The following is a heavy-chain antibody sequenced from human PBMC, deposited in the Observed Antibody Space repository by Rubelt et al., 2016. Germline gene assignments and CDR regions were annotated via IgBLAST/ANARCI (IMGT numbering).Heavy chain of an antibody. V-gene: IGHV1-46*01. Sequence: GDSVGISCKASGYTFISHYIHWVRQAPGQGPEWMGIINPSGGNTNYAQKFQGRVTMTRDTSTGTVYMELSSLRSEDTAVYYCATTVMTTESLADEAGFFDYWGQGTLVTVSS. CDR1: GYTFISHY. J-gene: IGHJ4*02. D-gene: IGHD4-17*01. CDR2: INPSGGNT. CDR3: ATTVMTTESLADEAGFFDY.